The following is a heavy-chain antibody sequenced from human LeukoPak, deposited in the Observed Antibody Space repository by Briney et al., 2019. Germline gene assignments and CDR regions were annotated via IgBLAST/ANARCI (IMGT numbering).Heavy chain of an antibody. J-gene: IGHJ4*02. Sequence: ASVKVSCKASGYTFTSYYMHWVRQAPGQGLEWMGIINPSGGSTSYAQKFQGRVTMTRDMSTSTVYMELSSLRSEDTAMCYCARVGAGAYGDYEDYFDYWGQGTLVTVSS. D-gene: IGHD4-17*01. CDR1: GYTFTSYY. V-gene: IGHV1-46*01. CDR2: INPSGGST. CDR3: ARVGAGAYGDYEDYFDY.